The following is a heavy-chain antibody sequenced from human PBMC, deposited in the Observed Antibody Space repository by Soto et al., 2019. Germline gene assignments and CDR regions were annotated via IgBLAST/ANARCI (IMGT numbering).Heavy chain of an antibody. CDR1: GGSIYSYY. CDR2: IYYSGST. CDR3: ARSRYSSGWYFDS. V-gene: IGHV4-59*01. J-gene: IGHJ4*02. D-gene: IGHD6-19*01. Sequence: SETLSLTCSVSGGSIYSYYWSWIRQPPGKGLEWIGYIYYSGSTNYNPSLKSRVTISVDTSKNQFSLKLSSVTAADTAVYYCARSRYSSGWYFDSWGQGTLVTVSS.